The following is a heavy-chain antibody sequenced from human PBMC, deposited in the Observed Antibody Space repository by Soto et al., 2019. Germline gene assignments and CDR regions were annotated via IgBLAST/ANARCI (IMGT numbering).Heavy chain of an antibody. D-gene: IGHD6-13*01. CDR3: ARDSSSWYEDYYYGMDV. Sequence: SETLSLTCGVYGWSFSGYYWSWIRQPPGKGLEWIGEINHGGGTNYNPSLKSRVTISVDTSKNQFSLKLSSVTAADTAVYYCARDSSSWYEDYYYGMDVWGQGTTVT. CDR1: GWSFSGYY. V-gene: IGHV4-34*01. CDR2: INHGGGT. J-gene: IGHJ6*02.